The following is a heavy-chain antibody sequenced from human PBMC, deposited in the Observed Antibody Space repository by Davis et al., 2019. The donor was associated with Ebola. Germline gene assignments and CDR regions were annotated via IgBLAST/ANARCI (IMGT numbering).Heavy chain of an antibody. CDR2: MNPNSGNT. V-gene: IGHV1-8*02. CDR1: GYTFTNYG. J-gene: IGHJ4*02. CDR3: ARDSSGVVGANDFDY. Sequence: ASVKVSCKASGYTFTNYGVSRVRQATGQGLEWVGWMNPNSGNTGYAQKFQGRVTMTRNTYINTAYMELSSLRSEDTAVYFCARDSSGVVGANDFDYWGQGTLVTVSS. D-gene: IGHD1-26*01.